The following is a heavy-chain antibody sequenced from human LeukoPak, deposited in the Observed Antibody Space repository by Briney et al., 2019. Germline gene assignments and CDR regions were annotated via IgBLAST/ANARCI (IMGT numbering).Heavy chain of an antibody. J-gene: IGHJ4*02. Sequence: SETLSLTCTVSGGSISSSSYYWGWIRQPPGTGLEWIGSIYYSGSTYYNPSLKSRVTISVDTSKNQFSLKLSSVTAADTAVYYCARHVRSGYSSGWYGDYWGQGTLVTVSS. CDR1: GGSISSSSYY. CDR2: IYYSGST. D-gene: IGHD6-19*01. CDR3: ARHVRSGYSSGWYGDY. V-gene: IGHV4-39*01.